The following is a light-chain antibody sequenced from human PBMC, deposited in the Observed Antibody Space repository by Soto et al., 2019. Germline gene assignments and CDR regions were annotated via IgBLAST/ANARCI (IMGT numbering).Light chain of an antibody. CDR3: CSYVGASIYV. J-gene: IGLJ1*01. Sequence: QSVLTQPASVSGSPGQSITISCTGTGSDVGGYDYVSWYQHHPGKAPKVMIYEVTNRPSGVSNRFSGSKSGNTASLTISGLLTEDEADYYCCSYVGASIYVFGTGTKVTVL. V-gene: IGLV2-14*01. CDR2: EVT. CDR1: GSDVGGYDY.